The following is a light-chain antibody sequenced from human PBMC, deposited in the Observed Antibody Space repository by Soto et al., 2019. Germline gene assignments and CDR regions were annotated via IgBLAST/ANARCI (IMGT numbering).Light chain of an antibody. CDR3: HQYGSVPFT. CDR2: DAS. V-gene: IGKV3-20*01. CDR1: QSVNSNY. J-gene: IGKJ3*01. Sequence: EIVMTQSPATLSVSPGERATLSCRASQSVNSNYLAWYQHKPGQAPRLLFFDASTRATGVPDRFSGSGSGTDFALTINRLEPEDFAVYHCHQYGSVPFTFGPGTKVDIK.